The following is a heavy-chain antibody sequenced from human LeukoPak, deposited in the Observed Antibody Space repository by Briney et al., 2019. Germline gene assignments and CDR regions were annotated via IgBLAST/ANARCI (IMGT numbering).Heavy chain of an antibody. J-gene: IGHJ4*02. CDR2: IIDSGGNT. Sequence: GGSLRLSCAASGFTFSSYAMSWVRQAPGKGLEWVSAIIDSGGNTYYADSVKGRFTISRDNSKNTLYLQMNSLGAEDTAVYYCAKEGSTYYDFWSGYYPRYYFDYWGQGTLVTVSS. CDR1: GFTFSSYA. CDR3: AKEGSTYYDFWSGYYPRYYFDY. V-gene: IGHV3-23*01. D-gene: IGHD3-3*01.